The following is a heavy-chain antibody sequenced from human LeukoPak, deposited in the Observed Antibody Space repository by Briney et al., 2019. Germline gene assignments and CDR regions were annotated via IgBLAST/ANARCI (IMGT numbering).Heavy chain of an antibody. CDR1: GFPFSDYY. CDR3: ASAPLYNWFDP. V-gene: IGHV3-11*01. J-gene: IGHJ5*02. Sequence: GGSLSLSCAASGFPFSDYYMSWIRQAPGKGLEWVSYISSSGSTIYYADSVKGRFTISRDNAKNSLYLQMNSLRAEDTAVYYCASAPLYNWFDPWGQGTLVTVSS. CDR2: ISSSGSTI.